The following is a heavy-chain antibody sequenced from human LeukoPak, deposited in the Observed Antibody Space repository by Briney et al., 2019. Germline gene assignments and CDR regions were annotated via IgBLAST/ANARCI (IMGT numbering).Heavy chain of an antibody. V-gene: IGHV3-33*01. Sequence: GGSLRLSCAASGFTFSNYGMHWVRQAPGKGLEWVAVIWYAGGYKSYGDSVKGRFTISRDNSKNTLFLQMNSLRADDTAVYYCARDTLIAAPKTGTVTRIGWFDTWGQGTLVTVSS. CDR2: IWYAGGYK. CDR3: ARDTLIAAPKTGTVTRIGWFDT. CDR1: GFTFSNYG. J-gene: IGHJ5*02. D-gene: IGHD6-13*01.